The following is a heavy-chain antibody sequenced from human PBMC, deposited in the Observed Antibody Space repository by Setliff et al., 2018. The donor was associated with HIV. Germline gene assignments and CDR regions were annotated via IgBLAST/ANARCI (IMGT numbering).Heavy chain of an antibody. D-gene: IGHD3-3*01. CDR2: IKQDGSEK. Sequence: GESLKISCAASGFTFSSYWMSWVRQAPGKGLEWVANIKQDGSEKYYVDSVKGRFTISRDNAKNSLYLQMNSLRAEDTAVYYCARDGDFWSGYLDYWGQGTLVTVSS. CDR1: GFTFSSYW. J-gene: IGHJ4*02. V-gene: IGHV3-7*03. CDR3: ARDGDFWSGYLDY.